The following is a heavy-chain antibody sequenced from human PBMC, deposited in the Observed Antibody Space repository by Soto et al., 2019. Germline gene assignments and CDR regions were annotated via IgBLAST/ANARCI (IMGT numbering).Heavy chain of an antibody. D-gene: IGHD2-21*02. J-gene: IGHJ5*02. Sequence: SETLSLTCTVSGGSISSYYWSWIRQPPGKGLEWIGYIYYSGSTNYNPSLKSRVTISVDTSKNQFSLKLSSVTAAETAVYYCAGALRNWFDPWGKGTLVTVSS. V-gene: IGHV4-59*01. CDR1: GGSISSYY. CDR2: IYYSGST. CDR3: AGALRNWFDP.